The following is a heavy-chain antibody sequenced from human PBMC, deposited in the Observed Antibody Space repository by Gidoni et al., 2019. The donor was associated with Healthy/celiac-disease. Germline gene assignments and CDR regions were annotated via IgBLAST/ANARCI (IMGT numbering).Heavy chain of an antibody. Sequence: EVQLVESGGGLVQPGGSLRLSCAASGFTFCRYASGWVRQAPGKGLELVSAISGSGGSTYYADSVKGRFTISRDNSKNTLYLQMNSLRAEDTAVYYCARHGGTIVVVPAAIYYFDYWGQGTLVTVSS. CDR1: GFTFCRYA. CDR2: ISGSGGST. V-gene: IGHV3-23*04. D-gene: IGHD2-2*01. J-gene: IGHJ4*02. CDR3: ARHGGTIVVVPAAIYYFDY.